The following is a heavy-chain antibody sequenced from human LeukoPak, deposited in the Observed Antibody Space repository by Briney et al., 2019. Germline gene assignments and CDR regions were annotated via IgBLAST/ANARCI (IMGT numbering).Heavy chain of an antibody. CDR2: ISSDGGST. CDR3: ARVGSGYYTDY. D-gene: IGHD3-3*01. J-gene: IGHJ4*02. Sequence: PGGSLRLSCSASGFTFSSLTMYWVRQAPGKGLEYVSAISSDGGSTYYANSVKGRFTISRDNSKNTLYLQMGSLRAEDMAVYYCARVGSGYYTDYWGQGTLVTVSS. CDR1: GFTFSSLT. V-gene: IGHV3-64*01.